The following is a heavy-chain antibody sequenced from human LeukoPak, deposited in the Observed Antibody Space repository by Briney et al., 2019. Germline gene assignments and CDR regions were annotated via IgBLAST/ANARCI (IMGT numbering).Heavy chain of an antibody. CDR2: IYHSGST. D-gene: IGHD4-23*01. Sequence: SETLSLTCTVSGGSISSRPYYWGWIRQPPGKGLEWIGSIYHSGSTYYNPSLKSRVTISVDTSKNHFSLKLSFVTAADTAVYYCARTVDNWFDPWGQGTLVTVSS. V-gene: IGHV4-39*02. J-gene: IGHJ5*02. CDR1: GGSISSRPYY. CDR3: ARTVDNWFDP.